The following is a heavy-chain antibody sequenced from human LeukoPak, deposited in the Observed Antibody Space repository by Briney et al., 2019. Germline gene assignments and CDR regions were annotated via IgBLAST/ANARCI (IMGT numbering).Heavy chain of an antibody. D-gene: IGHD6-19*01. CDR3: AREGWYKDAFDI. Sequence: GGSLRLSCAASGFSFSNYEMNWVRQAPGKGLEWISYITASSTTIYYADTVKGRFTISRDNAKNSLYLQMNSLRAEDTAVYYCAREGWYKDAFDIWGQGTMVTVSS. V-gene: IGHV3-48*03. CDR2: ITASSTTI. J-gene: IGHJ3*02. CDR1: GFSFSNYE.